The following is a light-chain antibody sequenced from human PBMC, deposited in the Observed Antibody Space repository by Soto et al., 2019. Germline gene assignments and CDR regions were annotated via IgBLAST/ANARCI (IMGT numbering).Light chain of an antibody. Sequence: AIPLTQSPSSLSASVGDRVILTCRASQGISSALAWYQQKPGKAPKLLIYDASSLESGVPSRFSGSGSGTDFTLTISSLQPEDFATYYCQQFNNYLVTFGQGTRLEIK. CDR1: QGISSA. CDR3: QQFNNYLVT. J-gene: IGKJ5*01. V-gene: IGKV1D-13*01. CDR2: DAS.